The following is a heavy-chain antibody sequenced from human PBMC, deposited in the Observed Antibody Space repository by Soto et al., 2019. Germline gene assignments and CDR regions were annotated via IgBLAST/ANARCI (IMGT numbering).Heavy chain of an antibody. Sequence: PGGSLRLSXAASGFTFSSYTMSWVRQAPGKGLEWVSAISGSGGSTYYADSVKGRFTISRDNSKNTLYLQMNSLRAEDTAVYYCASQVELLWFGDPGYWGQGTLVTVSS. V-gene: IGHV3-23*01. CDR3: ASQVELLWFGDPGY. CDR1: GFTFSSYT. D-gene: IGHD3-10*01. CDR2: ISGSGGST. J-gene: IGHJ4*02.